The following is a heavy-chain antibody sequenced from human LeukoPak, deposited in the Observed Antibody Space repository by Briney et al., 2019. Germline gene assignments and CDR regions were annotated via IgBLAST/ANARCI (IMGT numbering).Heavy chain of an antibody. D-gene: IGHD1-7*01. CDR2: TNPNSGNT. CDR3: ARMNWNYSPNGYFDY. J-gene: IGHJ4*02. Sequence: ASVKVSCKASGYTFTSYDINWGRQATGQGLEWMGWTNPNSGNTGYAQKFQGRVTMTRNTSISTAYMELSSLRSEDTAVYYCARMNWNYSPNGYFDYWGQGTLVTVSS. CDR1: GYTFTSYD. V-gene: IGHV1-8*01.